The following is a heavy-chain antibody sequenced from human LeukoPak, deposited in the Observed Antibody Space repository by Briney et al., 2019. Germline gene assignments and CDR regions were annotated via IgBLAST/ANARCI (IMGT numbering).Heavy chain of an antibody. V-gene: IGHV1-2*06. CDR3: ARGPYYDSWSGAGY. Sequence: ASVKVSCKASGYTFTGYYMHWVRQAPGQGLEWMGRINPNSGGTNYIQKLQGRVTMTTDTSTSTAYMELRSLRSDDTAVYYCARGPYYDSWSGAGYWGQGTLVTVSS. J-gene: IGHJ4*02. CDR1: GYTFTGYY. D-gene: IGHD3-3*01. CDR2: INPNSGGT.